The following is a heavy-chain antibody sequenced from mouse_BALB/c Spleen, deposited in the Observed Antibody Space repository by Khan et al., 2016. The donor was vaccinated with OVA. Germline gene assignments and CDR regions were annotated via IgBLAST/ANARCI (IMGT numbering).Heavy chain of an antibody. J-gene: IGHJ2*01. D-gene: IGHD1-1*01. CDR2: ISYSGST. CDR1: GYSITSDYA. Sequence: EVQLQESGPGLLKPSQSLSLTCTVTGYSITSDYAWNWIRQFPGNQLEWMAYISYSGSTTYSPSIRSRISITRDTSTNQFFLQLNSVTNEDTATYYCAGGRLCLRYPDYFDYWGQGTTLTVSS. V-gene: IGHV3-2*02. CDR3: AGGRLCLRYPDYFDY.